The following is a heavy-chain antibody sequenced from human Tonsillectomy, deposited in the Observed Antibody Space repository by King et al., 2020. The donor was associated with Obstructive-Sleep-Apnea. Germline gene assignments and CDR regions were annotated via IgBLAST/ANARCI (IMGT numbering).Heavy chain of an antibody. D-gene: IGHD2-2*01. J-gene: IGHJ5*02. Sequence: EVQLVESGGGLVKPGGSLRLSCAASGFTFSNAWMSWVRQAPGKGLEWVVRIKSKTDVVTTDYAAPVKGRFIILRDDSKNTLYLQMNSLKTEDTAVYYCTTDGCSSTSCYDNWFDPWGQGTLVTVSS. CDR2: IKSKTDVVTT. V-gene: IGHV3-15*01. CDR3: TTDGCSSTSCYDNWFDP. CDR1: GFTFSNAW.